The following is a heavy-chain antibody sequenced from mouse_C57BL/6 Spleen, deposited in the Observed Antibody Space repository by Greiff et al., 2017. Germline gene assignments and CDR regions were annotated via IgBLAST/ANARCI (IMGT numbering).Heavy chain of an antibody. D-gene: IGHD2-4*01. CDR3: ARYDSGPQGY. J-gene: IGHJ2*01. Sequence: QVQLQQPGAELVKPGASVKLSCKASGYTFTSYWITWVKQRPGQGLEWIGDIYPGSGSTNYNEKFKSKATLTVDTSSSTAYMQLSSLTSADSAVSYCARYDSGPQGYWGQGTTLTVSS. CDR2: IYPGSGST. V-gene: IGHV1-55*01. CDR1: GYTFTSYW.